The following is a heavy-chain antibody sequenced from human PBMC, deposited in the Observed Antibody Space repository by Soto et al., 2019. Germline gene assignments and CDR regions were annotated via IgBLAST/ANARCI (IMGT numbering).Heavy chain of an antibody. V-gene: IGHV3-23*01. CDR1: GFPFSSYA. D-gene: IGHD6-13*01. CDR2: ISGSGTIT. Sequence: PGGSLRLSCAASGFPFSSYAMTWVRQAPGKGLEWVSGISGSGTITYDADSVKGRFTISRDKSKNTLYLQMNSLRADDTAVYYCARDASRDSSARGWFDPWGPGTLVTVSS. J-gene: IGHJ5*02. CDR3: ARDASRDSSARGWFDP.